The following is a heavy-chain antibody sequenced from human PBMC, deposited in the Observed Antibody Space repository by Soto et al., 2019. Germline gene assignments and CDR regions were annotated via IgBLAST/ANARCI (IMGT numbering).Heavy chain of an antibody. V-gene: IGHV4-61*02. CDR3: ARVAPMNYYYGMDV. Sequence: SETLSLTCTVSGGSITSDDFYWNWIRQPAGKRLEWIGRIYTSGSTNYNPSLRSRVTMSIDTSRNQFSLKLSSVTAADTAVYYCARVAPMNYYYGMDVWGQGTTVTVSS. CDR2: IYTSGST. J-gene: IGHJ6*02. CDR1: GGSITSDDFY.